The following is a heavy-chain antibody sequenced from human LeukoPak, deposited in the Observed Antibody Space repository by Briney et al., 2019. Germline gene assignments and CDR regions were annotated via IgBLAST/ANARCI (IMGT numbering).Heavy chain of an antibody. Sequence: GGSLRLSCAASGFTFSSYAMHWVRQAPGKGLEWVAVISYDGSNKYYADSVKGRFTISRDNSKNTLYLQMNSLRAEDTAVYYCAKDEVDGGDFDYWGQGTLVTVSS. D-gene: IGHD4-23*01. V-gene: IGHV3-30*04. CDR3: AKDEVDGGDFDY. J-gene: IGHJ4*02. CDR1: GFTFSSYA. CDR2: ISYDGSNK.